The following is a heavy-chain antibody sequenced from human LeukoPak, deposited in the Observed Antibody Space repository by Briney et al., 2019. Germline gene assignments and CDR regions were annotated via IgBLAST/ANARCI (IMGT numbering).Heavy chain of an antibody. J-gene: IGHJ6*02. CDR1: GFTFSSYD. CDR3: ARWNYYGSGSSSGMDV. Sequence: PGGSLRLSCAASGFTFSSYDMHWVRQATGKCLEWVSAIGTAGDTYYPGSVKGRFTISRENAKNSLYLQMNSLRAGDTAVYYCARWNYYGSGSSSGMDVWGQGTTVTVSS. CDR2: IGTAGDT. D-gene: IGHD3-10*01. V-gene: IGHV3-13*04.